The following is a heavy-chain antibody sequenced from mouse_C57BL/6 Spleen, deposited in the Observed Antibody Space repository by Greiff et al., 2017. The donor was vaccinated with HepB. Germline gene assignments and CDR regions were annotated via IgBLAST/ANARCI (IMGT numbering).Heavy chain of an antibody. CDR3: ARNPTVVAQDLYFDV. J-gene: IGHJ1*03. CDR2: IDPSDSET. Sequence: QVQLQQPGAELVRPGSSVKLSCKASGYTFTSYWMHWVKQRPIQGLEWIGNIDPSDSETHYNQKFKDKATLTVDKSSSTAYMQLSSLTSEDSAVYYCARNPTVVAQDLYFDVWGTGTTVTVSS. CDR1: GYTFTSYW. V-gene: IGHV1-52*01. D-gene: IGHD1-1*01.